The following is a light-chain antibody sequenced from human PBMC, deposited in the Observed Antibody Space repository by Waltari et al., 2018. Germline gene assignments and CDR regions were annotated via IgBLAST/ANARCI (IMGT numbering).Light chain of an antibody. CDR2: GKN. CDR3: TSRDINGNVL. CDR1: NLRLYY. V-gene: IGLV3-19*01. Sequence: SELTQDPGVSVAWGPSVRNPCHGDNLRLYYASWCRQKPGQAPVLLIYGKNNRPSGLPDRFSASSSGETSSLTITGAQAEDEADYYCTSRDINGNVLFGGGTKLTVL. J-gene: IGLJ3*02.